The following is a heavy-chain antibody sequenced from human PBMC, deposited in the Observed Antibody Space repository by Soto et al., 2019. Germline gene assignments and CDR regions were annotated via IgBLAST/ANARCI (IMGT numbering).Heavy chain of an antibody. CDR3: ARTMVRGVISHYYYGMDV. V-gene: IGHV4-34*01. J-gene: IGHJ6*02. D-gene: IGHD3-10*01. CDR2: INHSGST. CDR1: GGSFSGYY. Sequence: QVQLQQWGAGLLKPSETLSLTCAVYGGSFSGYYWSWIRQPPGKGLEWIGEINHSGSTNYNPSLKSRVTISVDTSKNQFSLKLSSVTAADTAVYYCARTMVRGVISHYYYGMDVWGQGTTVTVSS.